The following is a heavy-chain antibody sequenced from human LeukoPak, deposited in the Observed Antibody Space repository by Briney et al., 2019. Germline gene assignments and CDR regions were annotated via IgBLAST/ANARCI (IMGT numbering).Heavy chain of an antibody. CDR1: GFTFSDYY. J-gene: IGHJ4*02. V-gene: IGHV3-11*05. D-gene: IGHD6-13*01. Sequence: GGSLRLSCAASGFTFSDYYMIWIRQAPGKGLEGVSDISSTSIYTNYADSVKGRFTISRDNSKNSLYLQMNSLRAEDTAVYYCAREDGYSSSWYSDYWGQGTLVTVSS. CDR2: ISSTSIYT. CDR3: AREDGYSSSWYSDY.